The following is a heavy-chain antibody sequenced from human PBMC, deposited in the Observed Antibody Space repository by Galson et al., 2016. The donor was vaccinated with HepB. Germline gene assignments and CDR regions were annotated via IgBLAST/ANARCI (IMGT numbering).Heavy chain of an antibody. D-gene: IGHD2-15*01. CDR3: ASHNHRDRIHY. V-gene: IGHV4-59*01. CDR2: IYNTGRT. Sequence: LSLTCTVSSSSISRYYWSWIRQPPGKGLEWVGYIYNTGRTSYNPSLKSRVTISVDTSKNQFSLKLRSVTAADTAVYYCASHNHRDRIHYWGQGTLVTVSS. CDR1: SSSISRYY. J-gene: IGHJ4*02.